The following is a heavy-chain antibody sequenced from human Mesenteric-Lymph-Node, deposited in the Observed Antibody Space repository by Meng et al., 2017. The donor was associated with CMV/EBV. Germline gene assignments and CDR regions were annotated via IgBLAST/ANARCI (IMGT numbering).Heavy chain of an antibody. CDR3: ARGTDYKDFDY. Sequence: SETLSLTCTVSGYSITTGYYWGWIRQPPGKGLEWIGSIYHGGTTYINPSLESRVTISVDTSKNQFSLKLSSVTAADTAVYYCARGTDYKDFDYWGQGTLVTVSS. D-gene: IGHD4-11*01. CDR2: IYHGGTT. CDR1: GYSITTGYY. J-gene: IGHJ4*02. V-gene: IGHV4-38-2*02.